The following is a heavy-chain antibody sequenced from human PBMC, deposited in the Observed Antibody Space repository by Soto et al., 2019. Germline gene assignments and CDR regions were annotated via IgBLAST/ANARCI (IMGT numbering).Heavy chain of an antibody. J-gene: IGHJ4*02. CDR1: GFTFSSYG. Sequence: QVQLVESGGAVVQPGRSLRLSCAASGFTFSSYGMHWVRQAPGKGLEWVAVSWYDGNIKYDANSVKGRFTISRDTSKNMRYLQMDSLRAEDTAVYYCARDLSPWMAPPSLASDYWGQGSLVIVSA. CDR2: SWYDGNIK. D-gene: IGHD2-2*03. CDR3: ARDLSPWMAPPSLASDY. V-gene: IGHV3-33*01.